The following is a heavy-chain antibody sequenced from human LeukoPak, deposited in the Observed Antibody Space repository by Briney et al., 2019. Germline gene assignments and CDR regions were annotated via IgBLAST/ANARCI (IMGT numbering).Heavy chain of an antibody. CDR3: ARAPRATPGPYDSSGPPDY. D-gene: IGHD3-22*01. CDR1: GFTFSSYS. V-gene: IGHV3-21*01. CDR2: ISSSSSYI. J-gene: IGHJ4*02. Sequence: GGSLRLSCAASGFTFSSYSMNWVRQAPGKRLEWGSSISSSSSYIYYADSVKGRFTISRDNAKNSLYLQMNSLRAEDTPVYYCARAPRATPGPYDSSGPPDYWGQGTLVTVSS.